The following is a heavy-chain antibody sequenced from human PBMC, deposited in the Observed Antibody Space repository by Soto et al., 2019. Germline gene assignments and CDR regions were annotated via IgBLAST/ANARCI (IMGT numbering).Heavy chain of an antibody. CDR3: AKDISPRGHYYYYYGMDV. J-gene: IGHJ6*02. Sequence: PRGSLRHSCGGSGFTFDDYTIHWGRQTPGKGLEWVSLISWDGGSTYYADSVKGRFTISRDNSKNSLYLQMNSLRTEDTALYYCAKDISPRGHYYYYYGMDVWGQGTTVTVSS. V-gene: IGHV3-43*01. D-gene: IGHD3-10*01. CDR1: GFTFDDYT. CDR2: ISWDGGST.